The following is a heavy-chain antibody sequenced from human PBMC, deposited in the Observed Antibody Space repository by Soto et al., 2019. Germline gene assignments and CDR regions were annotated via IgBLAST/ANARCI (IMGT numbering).Heavy chain of an antibody. J-gene: IGHJ4*02. CDR2: IYSGGST. Sequence: PGGSLRLSCAASGFTVRSNYMSWVRQAPGEGLGWGSGIYSGGSTYYADSVKGRFTISRDNSKNTLYLQMNSLRAEDTAVYYCARGLYSGWHYFDYWGQGTLVTVSS. V-gene: IGHV3-66*01. CDR3: ARGLYSGWHYFDY. D-gene: IGHD5-12*01. CDR1: GFTVRSNY.